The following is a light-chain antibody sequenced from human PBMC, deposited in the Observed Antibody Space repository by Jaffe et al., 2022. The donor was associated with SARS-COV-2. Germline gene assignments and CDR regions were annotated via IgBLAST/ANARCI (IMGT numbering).Light chain of an antibody. CDR3: GSYTSSSTP. CDR1: SNDVGGYNY. J-gene: IGLJ1*01. Sequence: QSALTQPASVSGSPGQSITISCTGTSNDVGGYNYVSWYQQHPGKAPKLIIYDVSNRPSGVSNRFSGSKSGNTASLTISGLQADDEADYYCGSYTSSSTPFGTGTKVTVL. V-gene: IGLV2-14*03. CDR2: DVS.